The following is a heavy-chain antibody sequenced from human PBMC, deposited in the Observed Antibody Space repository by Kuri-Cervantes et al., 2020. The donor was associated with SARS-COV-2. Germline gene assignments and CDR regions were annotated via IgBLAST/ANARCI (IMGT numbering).Heavy chain of an antibody. Sequence: ESLKISCAVYGGSFSGYYWSWIRQPPGKGLEWIGEINHSGSTNYNPSLKSRVTISVDTSKNQFSLKLSSVTAADTAVYYCARHVAGDSFDYWGRGTLVTVSS. D-gene: IGHD6-19*01. J-gene: IGHJ4*02. CDR1: GGSFSGYY. CDR2: INHSGST. CDR3: ARHVAGDSFDY. V-gene: IGHV4-34*01.